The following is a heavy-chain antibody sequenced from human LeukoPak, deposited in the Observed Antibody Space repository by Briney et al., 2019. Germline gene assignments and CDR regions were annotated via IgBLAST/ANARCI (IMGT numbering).Heavy chain of an antibody. D-gene: IGHD3-3*01. V-gene: IGHV1-69*05. CDR2: IVPIFGTA. CDR1: GGTFSSYA. Sequence: ASVKVSCKASGGTFSSYAISWVRQAPGQGLEWMGGIVPIFGTANYAQKFQGRVTITTDESTSTAYMELSSLRSEDTAVYYCARERGFWSGYYPANMDVWGKGTTVTVSS. J-gene: IGHJ6*03. CDR3: ARERGFWSGYYPANMDV.